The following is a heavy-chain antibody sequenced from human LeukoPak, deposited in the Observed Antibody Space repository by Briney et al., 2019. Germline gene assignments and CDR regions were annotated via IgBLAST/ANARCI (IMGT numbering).Heavy chain of an antibody. J-gene: IGHJ4*02. Sequence: ASVKVSCKASGYTFTGYYMHWVRQAPGQGLEWMGWINPNSGGTNYAQKFQGRVTMTRDTSISTAYMELSRLRSDDTAVYYCARVADTMIVVENYYFDYWGQGTLVTVSS. V-gene: IGHV1-2*02. D-gene: IGHD3-22*01. CDR3: ARVADTMIVVENYYFDY. CDR1: GYTFTGYY. CDR2: INPNSGGT.